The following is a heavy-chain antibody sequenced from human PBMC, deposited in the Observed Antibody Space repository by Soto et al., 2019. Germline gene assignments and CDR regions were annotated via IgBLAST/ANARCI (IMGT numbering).Heavy chain of an antibody. CDR1: GFIVSSNY. CDR3: AVDYGDRFGN. V-gene: IGHV3-66*01. CDR2: IYTDGST. Sequence: EVQLVESGGGLVQPGGSLRLSCAVSGFIVSSNYMSWVRQAPGKGLEWVSVIYTDGSTYYADSVKGRFTISRDNAKNTLYLQMSSLRAEDTAVYYCAVDYGDRFGNWGQGTLVTVSS. D-gene: IGHD4-17*01. J-gene: IGHJ4*02.